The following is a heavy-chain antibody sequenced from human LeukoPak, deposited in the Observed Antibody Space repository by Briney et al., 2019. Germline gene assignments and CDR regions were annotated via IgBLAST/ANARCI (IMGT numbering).Heavy chain of an antibody. D-gene: IGHD6-19*01. CDR3: ARVNSGWHTDY. J-gene: IGHJ4*02. V-gene: IGHV3-72*01. CDR1: GFTFSDHY. CDR2: TRNKANSYTT. Sequence: PGGSLRLSCAASGFTFSDHYMDWVRQAPGKGLEWVGRTRNKANSYTTEYAASVRGRFTISRDDSKYSLFLQMNSLKTEDTAVYYCARVNSGWHTDYWGQGTLVTVSS.